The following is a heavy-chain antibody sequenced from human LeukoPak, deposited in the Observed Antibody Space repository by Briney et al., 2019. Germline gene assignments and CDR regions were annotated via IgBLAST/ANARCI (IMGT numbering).Heavy chain of an antibody. CDR1: GGSFSGYY. Sequence: PSETLSLTCAVYGGSFSGYYWSWIRQPPGKGLEWIGEINHSGSTNYNPSLKSRVTISVDTSKNQFSLKLSSVTAADTAGYYCARISYYYDTGQVFDIWGQGTMVTVSS. J-gene: IGHJ3*02. CDR3: ARISYYYDTGQVFDI. CDR2: INHSGST. D-gene: IGHD3-22*01. V-gene: IGHV4-34*01.